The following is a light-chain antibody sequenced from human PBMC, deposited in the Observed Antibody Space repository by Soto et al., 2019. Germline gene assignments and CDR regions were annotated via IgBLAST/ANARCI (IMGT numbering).Light chain of an antibody. V-gene: IGLV2-14*01. CDR1: FSDVGGYDF. Sequence: QSALTQPASVSGSPGQSIAISCTGTFSDVGGYDFVAWYQQHPGKAPKLIIYDVNNRPSGVANRFFGSKSGNTASLTISGLQTEDDADYYCGSYSTSGSLVFGGGTKLTVL. CDR2: DVN. J-gene: IGLJ2*01. CDR3: GSYSTSGSLV.